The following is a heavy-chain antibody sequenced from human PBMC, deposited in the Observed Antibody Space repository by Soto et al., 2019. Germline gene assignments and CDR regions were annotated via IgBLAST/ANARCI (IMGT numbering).Heavy chain of an antibody. D-gene: IGHD6-13*01. CDR1: GFTFSSYG. CDR2: IWYDGSNK. V-gene: IGHV3-33*01. J-gene: IGHJ6*02. CDR3: ARERVGSSWSLYYYYGMDV. Sequence: PGGSLRLSCAASGFTFSSYGMHWVRQAPGKGLEWVAVIWYDGSNKYYADSVKGRFTISRDNSKNTLYLQMNSLRAEDTAVYYCARERVGSSWSLYYYYGMDVWGQGTTVTVSS.